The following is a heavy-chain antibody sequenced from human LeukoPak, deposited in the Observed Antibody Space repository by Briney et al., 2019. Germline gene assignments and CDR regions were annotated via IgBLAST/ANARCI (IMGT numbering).Heavy chain of an antibody. CDR3: ARDGDTSGYSD. CDR1: GFTFSSYS. V-gene: IGHV3-48*04. D-gene: IGHD3-22*01. J-gene: IGHJ4*02. Sequence: GGSLRLSCAASGFTFSSYSMNWVRQAPGKGLEWVSYISSSSSTIYYADSVKGRFTISRDNAKNSLHLQMNSLRAEDTAVYYCARDGDTSGYSDWGQGTLVTVSS. CDR2: ISSSSSTI.